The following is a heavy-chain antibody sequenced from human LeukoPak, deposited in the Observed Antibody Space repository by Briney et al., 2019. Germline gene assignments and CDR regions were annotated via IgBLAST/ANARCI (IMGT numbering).Heavy chain of an antibody. V-gene: IGHV4-61*01. Sequence: SETLSLTCTVSGGSVSSGSYYWSWIRQPPGKGLEWIGYIYYSGSTNYNPSLKSRVTISVDTSKNQFSLKLSSVTAVDTAVYYCARDPLYYYDSSGYGDAFDIWGQGTMVTVSS. D-gene: IGHD3-22*01. CDR3: ARDPLYYYDSSGYGDAFDI. CDR2: IYYSGST. J-gene: IGHJ3*02. CDR1: GGSVSSGSYY.